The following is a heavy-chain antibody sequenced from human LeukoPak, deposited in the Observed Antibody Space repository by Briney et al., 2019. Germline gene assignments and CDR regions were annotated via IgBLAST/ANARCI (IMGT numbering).Heavy chain of an antibody. J-gene: IGHJ6*02. Sequence: ASVKVSCKASGYTFTSYGISWVRQAPGQGLEWMGWISAYNGNTNYAQKLQGRVTMTTDTSTSTAYMELRSLRSDDTAVYYCARDRYDILTGAPPPRGYYYYYGMDVWGQGTTVTVSS. V-gene: IGHV1-18*01. CDR2: ISAYNGNT. CDR3: ARDRYDILTGAPPPRGYYYYYGMDV. CDR1: GYTFTSYG. D-gene: IGHD3-9*01.